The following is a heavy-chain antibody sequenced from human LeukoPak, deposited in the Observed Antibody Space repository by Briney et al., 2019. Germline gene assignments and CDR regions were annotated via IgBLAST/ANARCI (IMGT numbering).Heavy chain of an antibody. V-gene: IGHV4-34*01. CDR3: ARGLQGVGNRRYKDY. Sequence: PSETLSLTCAVYGGSFSGYYWSWIRQPPGKGLEWIGEINHSGSTNYNPSLKSRVTISVDTSKNQFSLKLSSVTAADTAVYYCARGLQGVGNRRYKDYWGQGTLVTVSS. J-gene: IGHJ4*02. D-gene: IGHD1-14*01. CDR1: GGSFSGYY. CDR2: INHSGST.